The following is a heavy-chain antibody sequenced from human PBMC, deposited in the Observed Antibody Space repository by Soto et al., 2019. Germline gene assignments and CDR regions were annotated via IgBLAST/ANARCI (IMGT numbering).Heavy chain of an antibody. D-gene: IGHD3-22*01. Sequence: SETLSLTCTVSGGSISSDDYYWSWIRQHPGKGLEWIGYIYYSGSTYYNPSLKSRLTMSLDTSKNQFSLKLTSVAAADTAVYYCARLGGFYQAFDSWGQGALVTVSS. CDR1: GGSISSDDYY. CDR3: ARLGGFYQAFDS. J-gene: IGHJ4*02. V-gene: IGHV4-31*03. CDR2: IYYSGST.